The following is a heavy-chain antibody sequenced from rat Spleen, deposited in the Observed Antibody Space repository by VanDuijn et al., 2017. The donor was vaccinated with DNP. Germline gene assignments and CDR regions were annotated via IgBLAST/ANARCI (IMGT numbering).Heavy chain of an antibody. D-gene: IGHD1-9*01. Sequence: EVQLVESGGGLVQPGRSLKLSCAASGFTFSNYDMAWVRQAPTKGLEWVASISTGGGDTYYRDSVKGRFTFSRDNAKSTLYLQMNSLRSEDTATYYCAKVRTTGIPGFAYWGQGTLVTVSS. CDR1: GFTFSNYD. J-gene: IGHJ3*01. V-gene: IGHV5-25*01. CDR3: AKVRTTGIPGFAY. CDR2: ISTGGGDT.